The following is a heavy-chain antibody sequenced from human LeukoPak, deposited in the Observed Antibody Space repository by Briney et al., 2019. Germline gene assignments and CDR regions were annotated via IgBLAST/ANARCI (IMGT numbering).Heavy chain of an antibody. CDR3: ARVRSMVTQFNYYYYMDV. V-gene: IGHV7-4-1*02. J-gene: IGHJ6*03. CDR1: GYTFTSYS. D-gene: IGHD4/OR15-4a*01. CDR2: INTNTGNP. Sequence: GASVKVSCKASGYTFTSYSMSWVRQAPGQGLEWMGWINTNTGNPTYAQGFTGRFVFSLDTSVSTAYLQISSLKAEDTAVHYCARVRSMVTQFNYYYYMDVWGKGTTVTVSS.